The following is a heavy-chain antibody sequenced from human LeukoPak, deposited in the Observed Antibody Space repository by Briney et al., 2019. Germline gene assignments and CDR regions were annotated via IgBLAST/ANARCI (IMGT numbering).Heavy chain of an antibody. V-gene: IGHV4-59*08. CDR3: ARRAVAENYFDY. CDR2: IYSSGST. D-gene: IGHD6-19*01. CDR1: GGSISSYY. Sequence: PSETLCLTCTVSGGSISSYYWSWIRQPPGKGLEWIGYIYSSGSTTYNPSLKSRVTISVDTSKNQFSLKLSSVTAADTAVYYCARRAVAENYFDYWGQGTLVTDSS. J-gene: IGHJ4*02.